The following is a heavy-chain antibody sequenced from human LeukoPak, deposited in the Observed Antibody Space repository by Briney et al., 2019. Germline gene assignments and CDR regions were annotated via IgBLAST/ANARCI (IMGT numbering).Heavy chain of an antibody. CDR2: IYPRDGST. CDR1: GYTFTSNY. V-gene: IGHV1-46*01. CDR3: ARNQEGFDY. Sequence: ASVKVSCKASGYTFTSNYIHWVRQAPGQGLEWMGMIYPRDGSTSYAQKFQGRVTVTRDTSTSTVHMELSGLRSEDTAVYYCARNQEGFDYWGQGTLVTVSS. J-gene: IGHJ4*02.